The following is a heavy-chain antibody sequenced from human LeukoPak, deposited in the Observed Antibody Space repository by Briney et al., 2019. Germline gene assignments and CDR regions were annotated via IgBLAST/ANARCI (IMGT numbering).Heavy chain of an antibody. CDR1: GGSISSYY. CDR3: ARDAGPGGYYDSSGYYFDY. V-gene: IGHV4-59*01. D-gene: IGHD3-22*01. J-gene: IGHJ4*02. CDR2: IYYSGST. Sequence: PSETLSLTCTGSGGSISSYYWSWIRQPPGKGLEWIGYIYYSGSTNYNPSLKSRVTISVDTSKNQFSLKLSSVTAEDTAVYYCARDAGPGGYYDSSGYYFDYWGQGTLVTVSS.